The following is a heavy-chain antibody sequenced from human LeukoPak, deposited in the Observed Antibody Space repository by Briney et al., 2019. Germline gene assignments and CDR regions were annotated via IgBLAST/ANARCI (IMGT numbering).Heavy chain of an antibody. Sequence: PGGSLRLSCAASGFTFGASWMSWVRQAPGKGLEWVADMNPDGSSIYYVASVKGQFTTSRDNAKNSLYLLMDSLRAEDTAVYYCARDPNHGALDIWGQGTLVTVSS. J-gene: IGHJ3*02. CDR1: GFTFGASW. CDR3: ARDPNHGALDI. V-gene: IGHV3-7*01. CDR2: MNPDGSSI. D-gene: IGHD1-14*01.